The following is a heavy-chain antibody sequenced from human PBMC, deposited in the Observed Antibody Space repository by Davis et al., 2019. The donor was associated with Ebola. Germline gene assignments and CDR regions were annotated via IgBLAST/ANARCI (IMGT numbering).Heavy chain of an antibody. CDR1: GYTLDTYG. CDR3: ARLWQTFEY. J-gene: IGHJ4*02. V-gene: IGHV1-18*04. CDR2: ISVYNGET. Sequence: AASVKVSCKASGYTLDTYGVTWVRQAPGQGLEWMGRISVYNGETIYAQRFQDRVTMTTDTSTSTAYMEVRSLTSDDTAVYYCARLWQTFEYWGQGTLVTVSS.